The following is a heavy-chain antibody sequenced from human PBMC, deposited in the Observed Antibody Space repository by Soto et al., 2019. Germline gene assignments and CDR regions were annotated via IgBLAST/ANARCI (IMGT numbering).Heavy chain of an antibody. J-gene: IGHJ4*02. D-gene: IGHD3-22*01. CDR3: ATTYYYDSSGYPKPPSLDY. CDR1: GFTFSSYE. Sequence: GGSLRLSCAASGFTFSSYEMNWVRQAPGKGLEWVSYISSSGSTIYYADSVKGRFTISRDNAKNSLYPQMNSLRAEDTAVYYCATTYYYDSSGYPKPPSLDYWGQGTLVTVSS. V-gene: IGHV3-48*03. CDR2: ISSSGSTI.